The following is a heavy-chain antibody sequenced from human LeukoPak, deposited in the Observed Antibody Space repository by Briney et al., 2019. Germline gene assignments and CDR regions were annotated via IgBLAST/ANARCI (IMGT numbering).Heavy chain of an antibody. CDR1: GGSISSSSYY. J-gene: IGHJ4*02. D-gene: IGHD3-3*01. CDR2: IYYSGST. V-gene: IGHV4-30-4*08. CDR3: ARSPSYYDFWSGYPYYFDY. Sequence: SETLSLTCTVSGGSISSSSYYWGWIRQPPGKGLEWIGYIYYSGSTYYNPSLKSRVTISVDTSKNQFSLKLSSVTAADTAVYYCARSPSYYDFWSGYPYYFDYWGQGTLVTVSS.